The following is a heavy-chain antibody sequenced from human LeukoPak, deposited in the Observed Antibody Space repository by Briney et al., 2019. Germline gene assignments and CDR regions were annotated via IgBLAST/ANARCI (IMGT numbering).Heavy chain of an antibody. D-gene: IGHD1-26*01. J-gene: IGHJ4*02. CDR3: ARGPMYSASYNY. Sequence: GASVKVSCKASGYTFTSYDIHWVRQATGQGLEWMAWMNPKSANTGYAQKFQGRVTVTRNTSISTAYMDLSGLRSDDTAVYYCARGPMYSASYNYWGQGTLVTVSS. CDR1: GYTFTSYD. CDR2: MNPKSANT. V-gene: IGHV1-8*02.